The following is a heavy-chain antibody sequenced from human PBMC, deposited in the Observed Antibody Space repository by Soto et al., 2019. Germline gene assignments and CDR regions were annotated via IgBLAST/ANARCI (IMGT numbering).Heavy chain of an antibody. CDR3: ARDKEAIFGVVITHNYFDY. CDR1: GFTFSSYV. J-gene: IGHJ4*02. V-gene: IGHV3-30-3*01. Sequence: GGSLRLSCAASGFTFSSYVMHWVRQAPGKGLEWVAVISYDGSNTYSADSVKGRFSISRDNSKNTLYLQMNSLRAADTGVYYCARDKEAIFGVVITHNYFDYWGQGALVTVSS. D-gene: IGHD3-3*01. CDR2: ISYDGSNT.